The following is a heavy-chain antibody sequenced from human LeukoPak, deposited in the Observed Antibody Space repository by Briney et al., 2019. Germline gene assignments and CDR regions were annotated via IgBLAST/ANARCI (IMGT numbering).Heavy chain of an antibody. V-gene: IGHV3-30*04. CDR2: ISYDGSNK. CDR3: ARGPWSSASVYYFDY. D-gene: IGHD2-8*02. J-gene: IGHJ4*02. CDR1: GFTFSSYA. Sequence: GGSLRLSCAASGFTFSSYAMHWVRQAPGKGLEWVAVISYDGSNKYYADSVKGRFTISRDNSKNTLYLQMNSLRAEDTAVYYCARGPWSSASVYYFDYWGQGTLVTVSS.